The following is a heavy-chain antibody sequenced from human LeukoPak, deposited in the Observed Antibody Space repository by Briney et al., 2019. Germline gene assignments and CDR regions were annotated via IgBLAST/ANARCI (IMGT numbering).Heavy chain of an antibody. CDR1: GGSIGGSGYY. J-gene: IGHJ3*02. CDR3: ARHPPRESRGNAFDI. V-gene: IGHV4-39*07. Sequence: SETLSLTCTVSGGSIGGSGYYWGWVRQPPGKGLEWIGSIYYSGSTYYSPSLKSRVTISVDTSKNQFSLKLTSVTAADTAVYFCARHPPRESRGNAFDIWGQGTVVAVSS. CDR2: IYYSGST. D-gene: IGHD5-24*01.